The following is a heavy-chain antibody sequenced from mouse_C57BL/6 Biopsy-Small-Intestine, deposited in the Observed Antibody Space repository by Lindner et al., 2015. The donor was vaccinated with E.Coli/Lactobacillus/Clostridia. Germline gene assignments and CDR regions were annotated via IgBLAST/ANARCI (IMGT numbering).Heavy chain of an antibody. J-gene: IGHJ4*01. CDR2: ISAYNGAT. CDR3: ARVQYSSSSLAFDY. D-gene: IGHD6-2*01. Sequence: SVKVSCKTSGYTFTRYSISWVRQAPGQGLEWMGWISAYNGATDYTQNFQDRVTMTTDTSTSTAYMELRSLRYDDTAVYYCARVQYSSSSLAFDYWGQGTPVTVSS. V-gene: IGHV1-7*01. CDR1: GYTFTRYS.